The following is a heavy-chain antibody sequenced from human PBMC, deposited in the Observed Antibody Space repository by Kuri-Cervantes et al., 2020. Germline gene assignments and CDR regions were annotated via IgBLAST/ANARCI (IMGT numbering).Heavy chain of an antibody. CDR2: INPNSGGT. Sequence: ASVKVSCKASGYTFTDYYMHWVRQAPGQGLEWMGWINPNSGGTNYAQKFQGRVTMTEETSTDTAYMELSSLRSEDTAVYYCATLRGDTAMVFMDYWGQGTLVTVSS. V-gene: IGHV1-2*02. D-gene: IGHD5-18*01. CDR1: GYTFTDYY. J-gene: IGHJ4*02. CDR3: ATLRGDTAMVFMDY.